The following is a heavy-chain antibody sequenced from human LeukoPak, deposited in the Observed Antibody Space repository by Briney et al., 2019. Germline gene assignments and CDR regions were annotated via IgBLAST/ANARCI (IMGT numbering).Heavy chain of an antibody. CDR1: GFIFSDYD. J-gene: IGHJ2*01. V-gene: IGHV3-11*01. D-gene: IGHD6-25*01. CDR3: AKDLSGYGPYWHFDL. CDR2: ISGSGSTM. Sequence: GGCLRLAFSASGFIFSDYDISSVRQAPGKWLEWGSYISGSGSTMYYTDSVKGRFTISRDNAKDSLYLQTNSLRADDSAVYYCAKDLSGYGPYWHFDLWGSGPLVTVSS.